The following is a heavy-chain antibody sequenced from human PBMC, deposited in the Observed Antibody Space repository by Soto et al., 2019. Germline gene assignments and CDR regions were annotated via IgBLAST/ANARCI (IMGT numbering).Heavy chain of an antibody. CDR3: ATSLAVQLGYYGMDV. Sequence: GGSLRLSCAASGFTFSSYSLNWVLQAPGKGLEWVSSISGGGRDIKYGDSVKGRFIISRDNAMDSLHLQMYSLRADDTAIYFCATSLAVQLGYYGMDVWGPGTTVTVSS. J-gene: IGHJ6*02. V-gene: IGHV3-21*01. CDR1: GFTFSSYS. D-gene: IGHD6-6*01. CDR2: ISGGGRDI.